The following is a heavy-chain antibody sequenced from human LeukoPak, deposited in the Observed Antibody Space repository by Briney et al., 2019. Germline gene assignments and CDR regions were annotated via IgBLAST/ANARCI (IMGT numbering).Heavy chain of an antibody. CDR2: ISYDGRTK. Sequence: GGSLRLSCAASGFTFSNYAIHWVRQAPGKGLEWVTVISYDGRTKYYADSVKGRFIISRDNSKNTVFLQMSSLRAEDTAVYCCAKEYCTGDCHSDYFDYWGQGTMVTVSS. CDR3: AKEYCTGDCHSDYFDY. CDR1: GFTFSNYA. V-gene: IGHV3-30*18. D-gene: IGHD2-8*02. J-gene: IGHJ4*02.